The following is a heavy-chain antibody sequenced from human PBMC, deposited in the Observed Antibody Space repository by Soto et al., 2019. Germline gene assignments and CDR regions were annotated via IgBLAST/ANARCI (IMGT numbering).Heavy chain of an antibody. D-gene: IGHD2-21*02. Sequence: SETLSLTCTVSGCSITYYSWVWIRQPAGKGLEWIGRIFSSGSTNYNPSLKGRITMSLDTSKNQFSLKLNSATATDTAVYFCARDQGVVVTADNWFDPWGQGILVTVSS. CDR2: IFSSGST. CDR3: ARDQGVVVTADNWFDP. CDR1: GCSITYYS. V-gene: IGHV4-4*07. J-gene: IGHJ5*02.